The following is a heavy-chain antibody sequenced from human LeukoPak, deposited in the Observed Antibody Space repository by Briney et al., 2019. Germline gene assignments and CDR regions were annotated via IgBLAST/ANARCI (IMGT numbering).Heavy chain of an antibody. CDR1: GYSFTSYW. Sequence: KRGESLKISCKGSGYSFTSYWIGWVRQMPGKGLEWMGIIYPGDSDTRYSPSFQGQVTISADKSISTACLQWSSLKASDTAMYYCARTPRGPIWFGELSPHFDYWGQGTLVTVSS. V-gene: IGHV5-51*01. J-gene: IGHJ4*02. D-gene: IGHD3-10*01. CDR2: IYPGDSDT. CDR3: ARTPRGPIWFGELSPHFDY.